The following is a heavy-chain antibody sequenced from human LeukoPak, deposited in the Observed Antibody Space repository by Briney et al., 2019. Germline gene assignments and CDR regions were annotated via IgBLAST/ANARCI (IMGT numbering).Heavy chain of an antibody. V-gene: IGHV3-72*01. Sequence: GGSLRLSCAASGFTLSDHYMDWVRKAPGKGLEWVGRIRNREKSYTIEYAASVKGRFTISRDDSKNSLYLQMNSLKTEDTAVYYCARRFSGIYSGIDYWGQGTLVTVSS. J-gene: IGHJ4*02. CDR1: GFTLSDHY. D-gene: IGHD1-26*01. CDR3: ARRFSGIYSGIDY. CDR2: IRNREKSYTI.